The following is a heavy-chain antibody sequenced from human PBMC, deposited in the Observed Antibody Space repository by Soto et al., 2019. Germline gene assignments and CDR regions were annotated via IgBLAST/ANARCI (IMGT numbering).Heavy chain of an antibody. V-gene: IGHV3-30*18. D-gene: IGHD2-15*01. CDR2: ISYYGSNN. Sequence: GGSRRLSWAAAGFTFSSYGMDWVRQAQSQGLEWVAVISYYGSNNYYADSVKGRFTISRDNSKNTLYLQMNSLRAEDTAVYYCAKEVVSYSYYYGMDFWGQGTTVTVSS. CDR3: AKEVVSYSYYYGMDF. CDR1: GFTFSSYG. J-gene: IGHJ6*02.